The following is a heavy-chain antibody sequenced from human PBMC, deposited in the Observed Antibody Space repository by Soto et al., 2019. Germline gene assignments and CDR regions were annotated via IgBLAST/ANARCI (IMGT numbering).Heavy chain of an antibody. Sequence: SETLSLTCAVYGGSFSGYYWSWIRQPPGKGLEWIGEINHSGSTNYNPSLKSRVTISVDTSKNQFSLKLSSVTAADTAVYYCARIAGIGYRRYCSGGSCYSRIYGMDVWGQGTTVTVSS. V-gene: IGHV4-34*01. CDR2: INHSGST. J-gene: IGHJ6*02. D-gene: IGHD2-15*01. CDR1: GGSFSGYY. CDR3: ARIAGIGYRRYCSGGSCYSRIYGMDV.